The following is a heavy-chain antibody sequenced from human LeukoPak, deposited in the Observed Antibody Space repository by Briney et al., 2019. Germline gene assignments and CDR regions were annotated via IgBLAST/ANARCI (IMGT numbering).Heavy chain of an antibody. Sequence: QSGGSLRLSCAASGFTFSSYAMSWVRLAPGKGLEWVSGISGSGGSAYYADSVKGRFTISRDNSRRTLYLQMNSLRAEDTAVYYCARYSSGWYYYFDYWGQGTLVTVSS. CDR3: ARYSSGWYYYFDY. V-gene: IGHV3-23*01. J-gene: IGHJ4*02. D-gene: IGHD6-19*01. CDR2: ISGSGGSA. CDR1: GFTFSSYA.